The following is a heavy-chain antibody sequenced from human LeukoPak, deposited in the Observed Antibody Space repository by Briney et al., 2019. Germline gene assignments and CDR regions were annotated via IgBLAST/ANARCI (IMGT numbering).Heavy chain of an antibody. CDR2: IYYSGST. V-gene: IGHV4-39*07. Sequence: SETLSLTCTVSGGSISSSSYYWGWIRQPPGKGLEWIGSIYYSGSTYYNPSLKSRVTISVDTSKNQFSLKLSSVTAADTAVYYCARGVYYDFWSGYYTPLSYYYYYMDVWGKGTTVTASS. CDR3: ARGVYYDFWSGYYTPLSYYYYYMDV. D-gene: IGHD3-3*01. CDR1: GGSISSSSYY. J-gene: IGHJ6*03.